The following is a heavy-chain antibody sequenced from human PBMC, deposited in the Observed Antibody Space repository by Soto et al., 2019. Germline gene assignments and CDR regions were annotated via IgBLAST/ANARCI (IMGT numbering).Heavy chain of an antibody. CDR3: ARVFQGYDFWSGSAWGWFAP. V-gene: IGHV3-33*01. CDR2: IWYDGSNK. D-gene: IGHD3-3*01. CDR1: GFTFSSYG. Sequence: QVQLVESGGGVVQPGRSLRLSCAASGFTFSSYGMHWVRQAPGKGLEWVAVIWYDGSNKYYADSVKGRFTISRDNSKNTLYLQLTGLGAEDRAVYYCARVFQGYDFWSGSAWGWFAPWGQGTLVTVSP. J-gene: IGHJ5*02.